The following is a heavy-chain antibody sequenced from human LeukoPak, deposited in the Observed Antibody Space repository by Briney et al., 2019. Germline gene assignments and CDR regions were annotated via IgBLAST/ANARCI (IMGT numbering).Heavy chain of an antibody. CDR1: GGSISSYY. CDR2: IYYSGST. J-gene: IGHJ4*02. Sequence: SETLSLTCTVSGGSISSYYWSWIRQPPGKGLEWIGYIYYSGSTNYDPSLKSRVTISVDTSKNQFSLKLSSVTAADTAVYYCARAVFDGSTLSSWGQGTLVTVSS. D-gene: IGHD3-10*02. CDR3: ARAVFDGSTLSS. V-gene: IGHV4-59*01.